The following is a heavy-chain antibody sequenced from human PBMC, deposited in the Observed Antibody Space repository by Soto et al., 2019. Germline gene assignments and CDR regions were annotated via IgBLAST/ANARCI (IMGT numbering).Heavy chain of an antibody. J-gene: IGHJ6*02. D-gene: IGHD4-4*01. CDR1: GFTFTNYW. Sequence: EVQVVESGGTLVQPEGSLRLSCAAAGFTFTNYWMHWVRQAPGKGLVWVSRINGDGSNAFYADPVKGRFTISRDNAKNTVYLQMNSLRAEDTAIYYCARGIQYRYGMDVWGQGTTVTVSS. CDR2: INGDGSNA. CDR3: ARGIQYRYGMDV. V-gene: IGHV3-74*01.